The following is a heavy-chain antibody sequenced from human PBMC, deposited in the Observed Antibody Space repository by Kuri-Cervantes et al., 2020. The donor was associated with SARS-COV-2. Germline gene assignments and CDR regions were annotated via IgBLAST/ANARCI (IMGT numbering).Heavy chain of an antibody. CDR1: GFTFSNYA. J-gene: IGHJ3*01. CDR2: ISDDGSNK. CDR3: ARGCAWELLCAFDF. Sequence: GGSLRLSCAVSGFTFSNYAMHWVRQAPGKGLEWVAVISDDGSNKFYADSVKGRFTISRDNSENTLYLQMNSLRAEDTAVYYCARGCAWELLCAFDFWGQGTLVTVSS. D-gene: IGHD1-26*01. V-gene: IGHV3-30-3*01.